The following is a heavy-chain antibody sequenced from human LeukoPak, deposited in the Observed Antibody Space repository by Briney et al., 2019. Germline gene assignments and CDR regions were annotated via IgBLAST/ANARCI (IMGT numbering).Heavy chain of an antibody. Sequence: SETLSLTCAVSGGTVSSGGYSWSWLRQPPGKGLEWIGYIYHSGSTYYNPSLKSRVTISVDTSKNQFSLKPSSVTAADTAVYYCASRAVAGTSPDFDYWGQGTLVTVSS. CDR3: ASRAVAGTSPDFDY. CDR2: IYHSGST. J-gene: IGHJ4*02. V-gene: IGHV4-30-2*01. D-gene: IGHD6-19*01. CDR1: GGTVSSGGYS.